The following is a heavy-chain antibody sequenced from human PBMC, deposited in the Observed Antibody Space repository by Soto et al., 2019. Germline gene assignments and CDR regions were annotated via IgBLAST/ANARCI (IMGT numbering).Heavy chain of an antibody. CDR3: ARDLNLSYYFEY. CDR2: IYYSGST. Sequence: QVQLQESGPGLVKPSQTLSLTCTVSGGSISSGGYYWRWIRQHPGKGLEWIGYIYYSGSTYYNPTLKSRVTITVATSKPQFSLKLSSVTAADTAVYYRARDLNLSYYFEYWGQGTRVTVSS. V-gene: IGHV4-31*03. J-gene: IGHJ4*02. CDR1: GGSISSGGYY.